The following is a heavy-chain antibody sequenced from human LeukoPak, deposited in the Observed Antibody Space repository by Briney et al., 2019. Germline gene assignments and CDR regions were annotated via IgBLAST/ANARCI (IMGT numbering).Heavy chain of an antibody. CDR3: ARGYCSSTSCYAGDY. CDR2: ISSSSSTI. Sequence: GGSLRLSCAASGFTFSSYSVNWVRQAPGKGLEWVSYISSSSSTIYYADSVKGRFTISRDNSKNTLYLQMNSLRAEDTAVYYCARGYCSSTSCYAGDYWGQGTLVTVSS. J-gene: IGHJ4*02. CDR1: GFTFSSYS. D-gene: IGHD2-2*01. V-gene: IGHV3-48*01.